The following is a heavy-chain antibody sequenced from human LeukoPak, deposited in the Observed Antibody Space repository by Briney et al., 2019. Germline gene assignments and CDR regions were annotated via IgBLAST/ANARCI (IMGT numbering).Heavy chain of an antibody. CDR2: ISGSGGST. V-gene: IGHV3-23*01. D-gene: IGHD6-19*01. CDR1: GFTFSSYE. Sequence: GGSLRLSCAASGFTFSSYEMNWVRQAPGKGLEWVSAISGSGGSTYYADSVKGRFTISRDNSKNTLYLQMNSLRAEDTAVYYCAKDPRWSGYSSGWYQYYFDYWGQGTLVTVSS. J-gene: IGHJ4*02. CDR3: AKDPRWSGYSSGWYQYYFDY.